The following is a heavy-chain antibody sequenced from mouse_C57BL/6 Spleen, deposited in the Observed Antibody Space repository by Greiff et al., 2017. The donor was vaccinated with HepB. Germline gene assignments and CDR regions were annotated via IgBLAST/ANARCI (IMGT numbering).Heavy chain of an antibody. D-gene: IGHD3-2*02. Sequence: EVQLVESGPGMVKPSQSLSLTCTVTGYSITSGYDWHWIRHFPGNKLEWMGYISYSGSTNYNPSLKSRISITHDTSKNHFFLKLNSVTTEDTATYYCARDGTQATIAYWGQGTLVTVSA. CDR3: ARDGTQATIAY. J-gene: IGHJ3*01. CDR2: ISYSGST. V-gene: IGHV3-1*01. CDR1: GYSITSGYD.